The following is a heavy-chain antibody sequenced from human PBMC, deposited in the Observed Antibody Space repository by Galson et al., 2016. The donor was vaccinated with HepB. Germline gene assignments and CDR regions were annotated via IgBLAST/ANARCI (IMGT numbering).Heavy chain of an antibody. Sequence: SLRLSCAASGLPFSTVWLSWVRQAPGKGPEWVARIKNTQFGGATDYSTPVRGRFTISADTSKNQFSLTLTSVTAADTAVYYCARDGGQTGVGYWGQGTQVTISS. CDR3: ARDGGQTGVGY. V-gene: IGHV3-15*05. CDR1: GLPFSTVW. CDR2: IKNTQFGGAT. D-gene: IGHD3-16*01. J-gene: IGHJ1*01.